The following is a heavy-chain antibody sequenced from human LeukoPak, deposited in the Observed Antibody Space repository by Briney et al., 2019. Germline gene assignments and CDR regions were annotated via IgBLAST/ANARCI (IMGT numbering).Heavy chain of an antibody. J-gene: IGHJ4*02. CDR1: GFIFSSYG. V-gene: IGHV3-48*01. D-gene: IGHD2-15*01. Sequence: QSGGSLRLSCAASGFIFSSYGMNWVRQAPGEGLVWGSYISSSSSTIYYAASVKGRFTISRDNAKNSLYLQMNSLRAEDTAVYYWARDVVPTGWGQGTLVTVSS. CDR3: ARDVVPTG. CDR2: ISSSSSTI.